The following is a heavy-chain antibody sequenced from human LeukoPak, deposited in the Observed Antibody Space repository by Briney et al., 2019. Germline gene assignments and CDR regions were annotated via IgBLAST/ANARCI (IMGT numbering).Heavy chain of an antibody. CDR2: IYPNNGDT. D-gene: IGHD5-12*01. V-gene: IGHV1-2*02. Sequence: GASVKVSCKASGYTFTGHFIFWVRQSPGQRLELVASIYPNNGDTYYVPKFQGRVTVTSDTSIRTAYMELSGLRSDDTAMYYCAKNPYEYYFDYWGQGTLVTVSS. CDR1: GYTFTGHF. CDR3: AKNPYEYYFDY. J-gene: IGHJ4*02.